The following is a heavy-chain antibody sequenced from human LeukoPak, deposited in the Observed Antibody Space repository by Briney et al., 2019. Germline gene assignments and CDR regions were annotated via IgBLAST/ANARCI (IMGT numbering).Heavy chain of an antibody. J-gene: IGHJ4*02. CDR1: GFLFSTYW. CDR2: IKQDGSEK. Sequence: GGSLRLSCAASGFLFSTYWMTWVRQPPGKGLEWVANIKQDGSEKYYVDSVTGRFTIFRDNAKNLLYLQMNSLRAEDTAVYYCARGYVDYGLWGQGTLVTVSS. D-gene: IGHD4-17*01. V-gene: IGHV3-7*03. CDR3: ARGYVDYGL.